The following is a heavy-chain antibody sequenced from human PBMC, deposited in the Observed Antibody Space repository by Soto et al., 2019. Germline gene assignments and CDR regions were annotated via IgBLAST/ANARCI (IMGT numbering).Heavy chain of an antibody. Sequence: SVKVSCKASGGTFSSYAISWVRQAPGQGLEWMGGIIPIFGTANYAQKFQGRVTITADESTSTAYMELSSLRSEDTAVYYCARDSSDYYDSSGYYPRSGVDVWGQGTTVTVS. CDR2: IIPIFGTA. V-gene: IGHV1-69*13. J-gene: IGHJ6*02. CDR3: ARDSSDYYDSSGYYPRSGVDV. D-gene: IGHD3-22*01. CDR1: GGTFSSYA.